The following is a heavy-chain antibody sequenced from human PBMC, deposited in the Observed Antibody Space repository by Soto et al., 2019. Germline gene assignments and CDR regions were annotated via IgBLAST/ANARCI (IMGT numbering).Heavy chain of an antibody. V-gene: IGHV1-24*01. CDR3: ATSRGYYDILSGFDY. CDR2: FDPEDGET. D-gene: IGHD3-9*01. Sequence: ASVKVSCKVSGYTLTELSTHWVRQAPGKGLEWMGGFDPEDGETIYAQKFQGRVTMTEDTSTDTAYMELSSLRSEDTAVYYCATSRGYYDILSGFDYWGQGTLVTVSS. J-gene: IGHJ4*02. CDR1: GYTLTELS.